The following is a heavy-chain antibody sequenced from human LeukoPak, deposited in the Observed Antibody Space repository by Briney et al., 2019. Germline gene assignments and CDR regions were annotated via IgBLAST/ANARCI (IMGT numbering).Heavy chain of an antibody. CDR2: IRYDGSNK. J-gene: IGHJ4*02. Sequence: GGSLRLSCAASGFTFSSYGMHWVRQAPGNGLEWVAFIRYDGSNKYYADSVKGRFTISRDNSKNTLYLQMNSLRAEDTAVYYCAKVNDYGDYVSFDHWGQGTLVTVSS. CDR3: AKVNDYGDYVSFDH. D-gene: IGHD4-17*01. CDR1: GFTFSSYG. V-gene: IGHV3-30*02.